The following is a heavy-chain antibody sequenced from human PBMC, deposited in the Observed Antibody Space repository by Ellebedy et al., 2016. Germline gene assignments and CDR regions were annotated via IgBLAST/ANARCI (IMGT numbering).Heavy chain of an antibody. CDR2: INPNSGDT. CDR1: GYTFTGYY. D-gene: IGHD3-16*01. CDR3: ARGRGGSDNQGGDY. V-gene: IGHV1-2*02. Sequence: ASVKVSXXASGYTFTGYYLHWLRQAPGQGLEWMGWINPNSGDTNFAQKFQGRVTMTRDTSIGTAYMELSSLRSEDTAVYYCARGRGGSDNQGGDYWGQGTLVTVSS. J-gene: IGHJ4*02.